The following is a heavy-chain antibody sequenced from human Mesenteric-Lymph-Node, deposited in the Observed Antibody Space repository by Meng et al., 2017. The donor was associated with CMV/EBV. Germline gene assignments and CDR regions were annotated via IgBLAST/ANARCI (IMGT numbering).Heavy chain of an antibody. CDR3: VRDGRYCVSYDCRGDGSDV. CDR2: IYSGGST. Sequence: GESLKISCAASGFTVSSNYMSWVRQAPGKGLEWVSVIYSGGSTYYADSVKGRFTISRDNARNSLSLQMDSLTADDTAVYYCVRDGRYCVSYDCRGDGSDVWGPGTMVTVSS. CDR1: GFTVSSNY. J-gene: IGHJ3*01. V-gene: IGHV3-53*01. D-gene: IGHD2-15*01.